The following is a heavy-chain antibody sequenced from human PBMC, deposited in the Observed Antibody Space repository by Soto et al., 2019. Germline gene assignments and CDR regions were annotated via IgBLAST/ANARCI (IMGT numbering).Heavy chain of an antibody. Sequence: QVQLLQSGAELKKPASSVKVSCKASGGTFSSYAISWVRQAPGQGLEWMAGITPIFGTANYAQKFQGRVTITADESTSTAYMELSSLRSEDTAVYYCARATRTINMILLGAFDIWGQGTMVTVSS. CDR2: ITPIFGTA. CDR3: ARATRTINMILLGAFDI. J-gene: IGHJ3*02. D-gene: IGHD7-27*01. CDR1: GGTFSSYA. V-gene: IGHV1-69*01.